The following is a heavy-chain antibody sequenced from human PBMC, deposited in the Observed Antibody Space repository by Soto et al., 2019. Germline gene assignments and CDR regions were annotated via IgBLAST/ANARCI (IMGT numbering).Heavy chain of an antibody. CDR1: GGSINGGDYY. D-gene: IGHD3-22*01. J-gene: IGHJ3*02. CDR3: ATVPTYYYDRSGYANAFDM. Sequence: SETLSLTCTVSGGSINGGDYYWIGIRQPPGKVLEWIGYIYYSGSTYHNPSLKSRINISVDTSKNQFSLKLSSVTAADTAVYYCATVPTYYYDRSGYANAFDMWGQGTMVTVSS. CDR2: IYYSGST. V-gene: IGHV4-30-4*01.